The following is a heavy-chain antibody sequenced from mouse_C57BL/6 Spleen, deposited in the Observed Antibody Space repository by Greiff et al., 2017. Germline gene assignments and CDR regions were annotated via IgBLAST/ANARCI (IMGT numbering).Heavy chain of an antibody. V-gene: IGHV1-78*01. D-gene: IGHD3-1*01. J-gene: IGHJ1*03. CDR3: AREGFSGWAFDV. CDR1: GYTFTDHT. CDR2: IYPRDGST. Sequence: VKLMESDAELVKPGASVKISCKVSGYTFTDHTIHWMKQRPEQGLEWIGYIYPRDGSTKYNEKFKGKATLTADKSSSTAYMQLNSLTSEDSAVYFCAREGFSGWAFDVWGTGTTVTVSS.